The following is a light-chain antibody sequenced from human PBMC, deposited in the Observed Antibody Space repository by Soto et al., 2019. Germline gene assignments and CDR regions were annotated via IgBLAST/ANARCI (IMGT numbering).Light chain of an antibody. V-gene: IGKV1-5*01. Sequence: DIQMTQSPSTLSASVGDRVTITCRASQSISNWLAWYQQKPGKAPKLLIYDASSLESGVPSRFSGSESGTEFTLTISSLQPDDFATYYCQQYNSYSITFGQGTRLEIK. J-gene: IGKJ5*01. CDR2: DAS. CDR1: QSISNW. CDR3: QQYNSYSIT.